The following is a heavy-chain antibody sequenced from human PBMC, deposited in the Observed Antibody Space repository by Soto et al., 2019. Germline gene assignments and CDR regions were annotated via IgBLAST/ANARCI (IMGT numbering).Heavy chain of an antibody. D-gene: IGHD2-2*01. J-gene: IGHJ4*02. Sequence: EVQLLESGGGLIQPGGSLRLSCAASGFTFSSYAMSWVRQAPGKGLEWVSAISGSGGSTYYADSVKGRFTISRDNSKNTLYLQMNSLRAEDTAVYYCAKAPMISGTNDYWGQGTLVTVSS. V-gene: IGHV3-23*01. CDR1: GFTFSSYA. CDR3: AKAPMISGTNDY. CDR2: ISGSGGST.